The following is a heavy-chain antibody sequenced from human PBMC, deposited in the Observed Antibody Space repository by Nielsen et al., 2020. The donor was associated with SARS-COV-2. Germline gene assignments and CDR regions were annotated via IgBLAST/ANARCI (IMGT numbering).Heavy chain of an antibody. D-gene: IGHD2-2*01. CDR1: GGSFSDYY. Sequence: SETLSLTCAVYGGSFSDYYWTWIRQPPGKGLEWIGEISHSGGTKYNPSLQSRVTISVDTSKNQFSLKLSSVTAADTAVYYCARDLGGYCSSTSCSIYYGMDVWGQGTTVTVSS. CDR3: ARDLGGYCSSTSCSIYYGMDV. J-gene: IGHJ6*02. CDR2: ISHSGGT. V-gene: IGHV4-34*01.